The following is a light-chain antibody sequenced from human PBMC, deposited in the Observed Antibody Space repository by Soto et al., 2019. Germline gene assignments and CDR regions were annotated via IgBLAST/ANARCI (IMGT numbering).Light chain of an antibody. Sequence: QSALTQPPSSNGSPGQSVTIPYTETSSDVGGYNYVSWYQRHPGKAPKLMIYEVSKRPSGVPDRSSGSKSGNTASLTVSGLQAEDEADYYCSSYAGSNNYVFGTGTKVTVL. CDR2: EVS. J-gene: IGLJ1*01. CDR1: SSDVGGYNY. CDR3: SSYAGSNNYV. V-gene: IGLV2-8*01.